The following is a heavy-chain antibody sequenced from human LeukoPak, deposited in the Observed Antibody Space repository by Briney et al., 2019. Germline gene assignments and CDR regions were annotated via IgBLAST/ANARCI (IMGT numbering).Heavy chain of an antibody. J-gene: IGHJ4*02. CDR2: IYYSGTT. CDR3: ARTYCSGGSCHFDY. CDR1: GGSPTIYY. V-gene: IGHV4-59*08. Sequence: SESLSLTSAVSGGSPTIYYRSGVPRPPGRGEGWVGYIYYSGTTDSNPSLKSRVIISVDKSKNQFSLKLSSVTAADTAVYYCARTYCSGGSCHFDYWGQGTLVTVSS. D-gene: IGHD2-15*01.